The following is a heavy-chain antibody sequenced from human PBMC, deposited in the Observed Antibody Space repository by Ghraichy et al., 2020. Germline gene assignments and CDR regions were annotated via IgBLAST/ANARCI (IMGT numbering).Heavy chain of an antibody. CDR1: GFTLSSYG. V-gene: IGHV3-13*04. J-gene: IGHJ6*04. D-gene: IGHD6-13*01. CDR3: ARDRRIAAAGDYYYYGMDV. CDR2: FGTAGDP. Sequence: LSLTCPASGFTLSSYGMHWLSQAPGNSLEWLLPFGTAGDPYYPGSVKGRFTISRENAKNSLYLQMNSLRAGDTAVYYCARDRRIAAAGDYYYYGMDVWGKGTTVTVFS.